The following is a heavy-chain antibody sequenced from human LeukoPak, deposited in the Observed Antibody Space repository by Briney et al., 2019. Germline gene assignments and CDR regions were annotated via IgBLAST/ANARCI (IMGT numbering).Heavy chain of an antibody. Sequence: SETLSLTCTVSGGSISSRSYYWGWIRQPPGKGLEWIGSIYYSGSTYYNPSLKRRVTISVDTSKNQFSLKLSSVTAADTAVYYCARRTGPGRGYSYFDYWGQGTLVTVSS. CDR1: GGSISSRSYY. V-gene: IGHV4-39*01. J-gene: IGHJ4*02. CDR2: IYYSGST. D-gene: IGHD5-18*01. CDR3: ARRTGPGRGYSYFDY.